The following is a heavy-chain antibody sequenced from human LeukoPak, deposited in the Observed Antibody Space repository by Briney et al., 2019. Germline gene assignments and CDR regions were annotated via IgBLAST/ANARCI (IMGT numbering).Heavy chain of an antibody. D-gene: IGHD2-15*01. CDR1: GDSVSSNSAA. CDR2: TYYRSKWYN. J-gene: IGHJ5*02. Sequence: SQTLSLTCAISGDSVSSNSAAWNWIRQSPSRGLEWLGRTYYRSKWYNDYAVSVKSRITINPDTSKNQFSLQLNSVTPEDTAVYYCARGYCSGGSCYSGILNWFDPWGLGTLVTVSS. CDR3: ARGYCSGGSCYSGILNWFDP. V-gene: IGHV6-1*01.